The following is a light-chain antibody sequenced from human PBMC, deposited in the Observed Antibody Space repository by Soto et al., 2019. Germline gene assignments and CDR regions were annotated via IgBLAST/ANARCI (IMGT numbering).Light chain of an antibody. CDR3: QQYGNSPRT. V-gene: IGKV3-20*01. J-gene: IGKJ3*01. Sequence: EVVLTQAPDTLSLSTGERATLSCRASQRLSNIDLACYQQKPGQTPRLLIYHTSTRATGPPHRFSGSGSGTDFTLTISRLEPEDFAVYYCQQYGNSPRTFGPGNKVYIQ. CDR2: HTS. CDR1: QRLSNID.